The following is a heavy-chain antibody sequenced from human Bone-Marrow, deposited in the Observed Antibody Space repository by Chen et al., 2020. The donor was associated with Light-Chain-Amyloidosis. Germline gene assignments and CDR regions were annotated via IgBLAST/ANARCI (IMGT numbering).Heavy chain of an antibody. Sequence: QLQLQESGPGLVKPSETLSLTCTVPGGSISSSSYYWGWIRQPPGKGLEWIGSIYYSERAYYNPSLTSRVNMSVDTSEDLFSLKLSSVTAADTAVYYCARHPVLRGWESRFPTSPFDYWGQGTLVTVSS. CDR2: IYYSERA. CDR3: ARHPVLRGWESRFPTSPFDY. V-gene: IGHV4-39*01. CDR1: GGSISSSSYY. J-gene: IGHJ4*02. D-gene: IGHD3-3*01.